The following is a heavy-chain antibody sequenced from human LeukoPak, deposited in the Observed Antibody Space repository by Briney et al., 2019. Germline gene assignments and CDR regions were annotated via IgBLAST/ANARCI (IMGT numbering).Heavy chain of an antibody. CDR1: GFTFSSYA. J-gene: IGHJ6*02. CDR2: ISYDGGNK. V-gene: IGHV3-30*07. CDR3: ARAEVFSYYGMDV. Sequence: GGSLRLSCAASGFTFSSYAMHWVRQAPGKGLEWVAVISYDGGNKYYADSVKGRFTISRDNSKNTLYLQMNSLRAEDTAVYYCARAEVFSYYGMDVWGQGTTVTVSS.